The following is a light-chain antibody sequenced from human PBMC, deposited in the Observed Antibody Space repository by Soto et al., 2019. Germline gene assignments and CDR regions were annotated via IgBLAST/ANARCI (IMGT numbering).Light chain of an antibody. CDR3: SSYTSSSTLYV. V-gene: IGLV2-14*01. CDR2: DVS. CDR1: SSDVGGYNY. Sequence: QYALTQPASVSGSPGQSITISCTGTSSDVGGYNYVSWYQQHPGKAPKLMIYDVSNRPSGVSNRFSGSKSGNTASLTISGIQAEDEADYYCSSYTSSSTLYVFGTGTKVTVL. J-gene: IGLJ1*01.